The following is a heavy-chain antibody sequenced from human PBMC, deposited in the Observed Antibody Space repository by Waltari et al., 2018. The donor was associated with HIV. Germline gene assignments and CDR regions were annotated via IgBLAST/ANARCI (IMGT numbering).Heavy chain of an antibody. D-gene: IGHD2-8*01. CDR3: AKSGYAIAGWFDP. CDR2: IRYDGSNK. Sequence: QVQLVESGGGVVQPGGSLRLSCAASGFTFSSYGMHLVRQAPGKGLEWVAFIRYDGSNKYYADSVKGRFTISRDNSKNTLYLQMNSLRAEDTAVYYCAKSGYAIAGWFDPWGQGTLVTVSS. V-gene: IGHV3-30*02. CDR1: GFTFSSYG. J-gene: IGHJ5*02.